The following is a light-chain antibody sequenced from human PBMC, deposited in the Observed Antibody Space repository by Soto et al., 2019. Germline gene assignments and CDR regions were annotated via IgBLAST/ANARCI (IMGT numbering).Light chain of an antibody. CDR2: EGT. CDR1: SSDVGSSNL. CDR3: CSYAGPGAYVA. V-gene: IGLV2-23*01. Sequence: QSALTQPASVSGSPGPSITITCSGTSSDVGSSNLVSWYQQHPGKAPKLMIYEGTKRPSGVSDRFSGPKSGNTASLTISGLQAEDEADFYCCSYAGPGAYVAFGGGTKLTVL. J-gene: IGLJ2*01.